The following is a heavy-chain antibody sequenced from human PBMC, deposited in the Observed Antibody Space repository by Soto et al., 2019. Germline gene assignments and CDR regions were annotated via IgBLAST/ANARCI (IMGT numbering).Heavy chain of an antibody. Sequence: PGGSLRLSCAASGFTFSSYWMHWVRQAPGKGLVWVSRINSDGSSTSYADSVKGRFTISRDNAKNTLYLQMNSLRAEDTAVYYCARDPNSLAEAPVRDGVWFDPWGQGTLVTVSS. D-gene: IGHD2-21*01. CDR1: GFTFSSYW. J-gene: IGHJ5*02. V-gene: IGHV3-74*01. CDR2: INSDGSST. CDR3: ARDPNSLAEAPVRDGVWFDP.